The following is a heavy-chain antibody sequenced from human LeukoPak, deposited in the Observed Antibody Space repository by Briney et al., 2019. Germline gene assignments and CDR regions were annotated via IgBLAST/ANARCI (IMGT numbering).Heavy chain of an antibody. CDR1: GGSISSYY. Sequence: PSATLSLTCTVSGGSISSYYWTWIRQPPGKGLEWIGYVSYSGTTKYNPSLKSRVTMSVDMSKNRLSLRLTSVTAADTAVYYCARSGYNYDSAVCWNFDLWGRGTLVTVSS. V-gene: IGHV4-59*01. J-gene: IGHJ2*01. CDR3: ARSGYNYDSAVCWNFDL. D-gene: IGHD5-18*01. CDR2: VSYSGTT.